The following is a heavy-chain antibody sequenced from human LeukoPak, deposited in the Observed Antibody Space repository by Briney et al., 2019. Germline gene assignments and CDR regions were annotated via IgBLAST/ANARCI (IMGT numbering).Heavy chain of an antibody. D-gene: IGHD4/OR15-4a*01. CDR3: ARRAGAYSHPYDY. J-gene: IGHJ4*02. CDR1: GFTVSSHY. Sequence: TGGSLRLSCAASGFTVSSHYMSWVRQAPGKGLEWVSVVYSGGSTYYSDSVKGRFTISRDNSKNTLYLQMNSLRAEDTAVYYCARRAGAYSHPYDYWGQGTLVTVSS. CDR2: VYSGGST. V-gene: IGHV3-53*01.